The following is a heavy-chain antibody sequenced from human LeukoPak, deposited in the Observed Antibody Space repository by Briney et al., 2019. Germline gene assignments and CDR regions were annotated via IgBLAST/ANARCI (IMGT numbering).Heavy chain of an antibody. CDR2: ISSSGRTT. Sequence: GGSLRLSCAASGFTFSSYEMNWVRQAPGKGLEWVSYISSSGRTTYYADSVKGRFTISRDNAKNSLYLQMNSLRAEDTAVYYCAMNWGELDYWGQGTLVTVSS. V-gene: IGHV3-48*03. D-gene: IGHD7-27*01. J-gene: IGHJ4*02. CDR3: AMNWGELDY. CDR1: GFTFSSYE.